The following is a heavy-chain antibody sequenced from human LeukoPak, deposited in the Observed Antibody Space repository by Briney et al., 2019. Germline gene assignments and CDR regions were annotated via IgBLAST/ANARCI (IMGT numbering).Heavy chain of an antibody. CDR3: ARGPLGSSGSGDAFDI. J-gene: IGHJ3*02. V-gene: IGHV3-30*04. D-gene: IGHD3-22*01. CDR2: ISYDGSNK. CDR1: GFTFSSYA. Sequence: QPGRSLRLSCAASGFTFSSYAMHWVRQAPGKGLEWEAVISYDGSNKYYADSVKGRFTISRDNSKNTLYLQMNSLRAEDTAVYYCARGPLGSSGSGDAFDIWGQGTMVTVSS.